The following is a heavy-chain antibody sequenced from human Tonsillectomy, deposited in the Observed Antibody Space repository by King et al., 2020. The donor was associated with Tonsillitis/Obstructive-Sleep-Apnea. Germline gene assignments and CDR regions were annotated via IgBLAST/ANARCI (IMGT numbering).Heavy chain of an antibody. Sequence: VQLQQWGAGLLKPSETLSLTCAVYGGSFSGYYWSWIRQPPGKGLEWIGEINHSGSTNYNPSLKSRVTISVDTSKNQFSLKLSSVTAADTAVYYCARRRGTIAGWLSGWGQGTLVTVSS. D-gene: IGHD6-13*01. CDR2: INHSGST. CDR3: ARRRGTIAGWLSG. CDR1: GGSFSGYY. J-gene: IGHJ4*02. V-gene: IGHV4-34*01.